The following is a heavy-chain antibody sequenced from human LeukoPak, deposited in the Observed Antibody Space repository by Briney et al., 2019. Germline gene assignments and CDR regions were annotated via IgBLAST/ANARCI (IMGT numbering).Heavy chain of an antibody. CDR3: AKGDPISAGGQYYFDY. Sequence: GGSLRLSCAASGFAFSSYGMHWVRQAPGKGLEWVAVISYDGSNKYYADSVKGRFTISRDNSKNTLYLQMNSLRAEDTAVYYCAKGDPISAGGQYYFDYWGQGTLVTVSS. CDR2: ISYDGSNK. CDR1: GFAFSSYG. J-gene: IGHJ4*02. V-gene: IGHV3-30*18. D-gene: IGHD6-13*01.